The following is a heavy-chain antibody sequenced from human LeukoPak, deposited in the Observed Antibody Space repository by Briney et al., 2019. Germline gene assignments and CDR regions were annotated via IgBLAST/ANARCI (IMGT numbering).Heavy chain of an antibody. J-gene: IGHJ5*02. CDR2: IYTSGST. V-gene: IGHV4-61*02. CDR1: GGSISSGSYY. CDR3: ARDPTMGWNFPGWFDP. D-gene: IGHD1-7*01. Sequence: PSETLSLTCTVSGGSISSGSYYWSWIRQPARKGLEWIGRIYTSGSTNYNPSLKSRVTISVDTSKNQFSLKLSSVTAADTAVYYCARDPTMGWNFPGWFDPWGQGTLVTVSS.